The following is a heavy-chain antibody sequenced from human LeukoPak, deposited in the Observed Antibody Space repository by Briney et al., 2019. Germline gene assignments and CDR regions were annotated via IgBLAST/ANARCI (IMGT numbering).Heavy chain of an antibody. J-gene: IGHJ4*02. D-gene: IGHD3-3*01. CDR2: IRYDGSNK. V-gene: IGHV3-30*02. Sequence: GGSLRLSCAASGFTFSSYGMHWVRQAAGKGLEWVAFIRYDGSNKYDPDSVKGRFTISRDNSKNTMYLQTNRLSAEDTAVYYCAKEPRTYYDFWSDYDFDYWGQGTLVTVSS. CDR3: AKEPRTYYDFWSDYDFDY. CDR1: GFTFSSYG.